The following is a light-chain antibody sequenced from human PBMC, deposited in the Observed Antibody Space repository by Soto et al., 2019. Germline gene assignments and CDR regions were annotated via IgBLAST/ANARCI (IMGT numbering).Light chain of an antibody. V-gene: IGKV3-15*01. Sequence: EIVMTQSPATLSVSPGERATLSCRASQSVSSNLAWYQQKPGQAPRLLIYGASTRATGIPARFSGSGSGTEFTLTISSLQSEDFAVYYCQQYHNWPSYTFGQGTKLEI. CDR1: QSVSSN. J-gene: IGKJ2*01. CDR2: GAS. CDR3: QQYHNWPSYT.